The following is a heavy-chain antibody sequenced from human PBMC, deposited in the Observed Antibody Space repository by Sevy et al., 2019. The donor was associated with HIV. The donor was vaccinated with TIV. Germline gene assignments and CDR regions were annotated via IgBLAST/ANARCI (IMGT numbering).Heavy chain of an antibody. D-gene: IGHD6-13*01. V-gene: IGHV3-7*01. Sequence: GGSLRLSCAASGFNLNSYWMSWVRQAPGKGLEWVANINQDGSVKYYVDSVKGRFTFSRDNARNSLYLRISSLRAEDTALYYCVRAIAAAGSLWGQGTLVTVSS. J-gene: IGHJ4*02. CDR1: GFNLNSYW. CDR2: INQDGSVK. CDR3: VRAIAAAGSL.